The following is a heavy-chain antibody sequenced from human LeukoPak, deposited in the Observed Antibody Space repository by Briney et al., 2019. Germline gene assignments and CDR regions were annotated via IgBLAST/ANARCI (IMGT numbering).Heavy chain of an antibody. CDR2: FSGSGGST. CDR1: GFTSSRYA. D-gene: IGHD6-13*01. Sequence: GGSLRLSCVASGFTSSRYAMSWVRQPPGKGLEWVSAFSGSGGSTYYADSVKGRFTISRDSSKTTLYLQMTSLRVEDTAIYYCARSLSSSWYGYFDNWGQGTLVTVSS. J-gene: IGHJ4*02. CDR3: ARSLSSSWYGYFDN. V-gene: IGHV3-23*01.